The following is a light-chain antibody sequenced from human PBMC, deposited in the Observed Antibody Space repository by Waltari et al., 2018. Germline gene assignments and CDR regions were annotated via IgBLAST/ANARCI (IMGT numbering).Light chain of an antibody. CDR3: QNHERLPAT. Sequence: VLTQSPGTLSLSRGERATLSCRASQRVGRYLVWYQQRAGQAPRLLIYAASSTAPGIPDRFSGSGFGTDFSLTISRLEPEDFAVYYCQNHERLPATFGQGTKVEIK. V-gene: IGKV3-20*01. J-gene: IGKJ1*01. CDR2: AAS. CDR1: QRVGRY.